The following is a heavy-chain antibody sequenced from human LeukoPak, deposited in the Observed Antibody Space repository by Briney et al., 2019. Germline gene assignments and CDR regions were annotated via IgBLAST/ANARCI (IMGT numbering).Heavy chain of an antibody. J-gene: IGHJ4*02. CDR2: IIPIFGIA. V-gene: IGHV1-69*04. Sequence: SVKVSCKASGGTFSSYAISWVRQAPGQGLEWMGRIIPIFGIADYAQKFQGRVTITADKSTNTAYMELRSLRSDDTAVYYCARDNRIAVAGLYDYWGQGTLVNVSS. CDR3: ARDNRIAVAGLYDY. D-gene: IGHD6-19*01. CDR1: GGTFSSYA.